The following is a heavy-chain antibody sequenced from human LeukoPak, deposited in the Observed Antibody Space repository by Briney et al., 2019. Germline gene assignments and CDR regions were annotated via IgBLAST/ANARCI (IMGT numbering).Heavy chain of an antibody. J-gene: IGHJ6*02. Sequence: SETLSLTCTVSGGSIGSYYWSWIRQPPGKGLDWIGYIYYSGSTNYNPSLKSRVTISLDTSKPQFSLKLSSVTAADTAVYYCARYGRGYSYGYDYYYGMDVWGQGTTVTVSS. CDR3: ARYGRGYSYGYDYYYGMDV. V-gene: IGHV4-59*01. CDR2: IYYSGST. CDR1: GGSIGSYY. D-gene: IGHD5-18*01.